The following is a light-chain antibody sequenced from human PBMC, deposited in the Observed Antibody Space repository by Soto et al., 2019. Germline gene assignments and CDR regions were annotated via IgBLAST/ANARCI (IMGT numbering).Light chain of an antibody. Sequence: EIVLTQSPGTLSLSPWEIATLSCRASQSVSSSYLAWYQQKPGQAPRLLIYGASSRATGIPDRFSGSGSGTDFTLTISRLEPEDFAVYYCQQYETFGQGTKVDIK. CDR1: QSVSSSY. V-gene: IGKV3-20*01. CDR3: QQYET. CDR2: GAS. J-gene: IGKJ1*01.